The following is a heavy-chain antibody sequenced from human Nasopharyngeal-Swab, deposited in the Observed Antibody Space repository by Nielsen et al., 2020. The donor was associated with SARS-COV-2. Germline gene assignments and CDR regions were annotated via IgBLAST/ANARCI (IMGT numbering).Heavy chain of an antibody. V-gene: IGHV3-9*01. Sequence: SLKISCAASGFTFDDYAMHWVRQAPGKGLEWVSGISWNSGSIGYADSVKGRFTISRDNAKNSLYLQMNSLRAEDTALYYCTRPIYCSSTSCSDVWGKGTTVTVSS. D-gene: IGHD2-2*01. J-gene: IGHJ6*04. CDR3: TRPIYCSSTSCSDV. CDR1: GFTFDDYA. CDR2: ISWNSGSI.